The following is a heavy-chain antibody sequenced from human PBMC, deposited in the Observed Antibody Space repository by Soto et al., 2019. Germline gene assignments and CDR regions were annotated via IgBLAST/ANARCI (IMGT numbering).Heavy chain of an antibody. J-gene: IGHJ4*02. D-gene: IGHD3-9*01. Sequence: GGSLRLSCAASGFTFSSYAMSWVRQAPGKGLEWASAISGSGGSTYYADSVKGRFTISRDNSKNTLYLQMNSLRAEDTAVYYCAKDQKGLRYFDWLPQFDYWGQGTLVTVSS. V-gene: IGHV3-23*01. CDR2: ISGSGGST. CDR3: AKDQKGLRYFDWLPQFDY. CDR1: GFTFSSYA.